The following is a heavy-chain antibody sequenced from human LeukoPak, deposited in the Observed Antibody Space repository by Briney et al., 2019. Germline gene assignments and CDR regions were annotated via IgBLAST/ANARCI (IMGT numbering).Heavy chain of an antibody. CDR2: IYYSGSA. CDR1: GGSISSYY. V-gene: IGHV4-59*01. J-gene: IGHJ4*02. Sequence: SETLSLTCTVSGGSISSYYWSWIRQPPGKGLEWIGYIYYSGSANYNPSLKSRVTISVDTSKNQFSLKLSSVTAADTAVYYCARVEEQLVRWGQGTLVTVSS. D-gene: IGHD6-6*01. CDR3: ARVEEQLVR.